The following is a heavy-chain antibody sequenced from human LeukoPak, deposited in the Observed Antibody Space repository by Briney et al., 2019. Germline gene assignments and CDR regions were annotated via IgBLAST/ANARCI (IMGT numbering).Heavy chain of an antibody. D-gene: IGHD5-18*01. V-gene: IGHV3-66*01. J-gene: IGHJ4*02. CDR1: GFTVSSNY. Sequence: PGGSLRLSCAASGFTVSSNYMSWVRQAPGKGLEWVSVIYSGGSTYYADSVKGRFTISRDNSKNTLYLQMNGLRAEDTAVYYCARKIQLWLVYDYWGQGTLVTVSS. CDR3: ARKIQLWLVYDY. CDR2: IYSGGST.